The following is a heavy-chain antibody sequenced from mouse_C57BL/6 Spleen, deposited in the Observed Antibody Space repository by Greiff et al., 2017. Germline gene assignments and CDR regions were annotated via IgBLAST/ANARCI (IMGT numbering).Heavy chain of an antibody. CDR3: ARDVYSGSSYVAY. CDR2: ISYDGSN. V-gene: IGHV3-6*01. D-gene: IGHD1-1*01. Sequence: EVQLQQSGPGLVKPSQSLSLTCSVTGYSITSGNYWNWIRQFPGNKLEWMGYISYDGSNNYNPSLKNRISITRETSKNQFFLKLNSVTTEDTATYSCARDVYSGSSYVAYWGQGTLVTVSA. CDR1: GYSITSGNY. J-gene: IGHJ3*01.